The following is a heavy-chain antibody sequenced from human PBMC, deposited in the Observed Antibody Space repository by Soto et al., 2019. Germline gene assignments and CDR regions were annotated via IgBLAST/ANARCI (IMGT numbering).Heavy chain of an antibody. V-gene: IGHV3-23*01. D-gene: IGHD3-10*01. CDR1: GFTFSSYA. CDR2: ISGSGGST. Sequence: EVQLLESGGGLVQPGGSLRLSCAASGFTFSSYAMSWVRQAPGKGLEWVSAISGSGGSTYYADSVKGRFTISRDNSKNPLYLRMNSLRAEDTAVYYCAKATELLWFGELYVNWFDPWGQGTLVTVSS. CDR3: AKATELLWFGELYVNWFDP. J-gene: IGHJ5*02.